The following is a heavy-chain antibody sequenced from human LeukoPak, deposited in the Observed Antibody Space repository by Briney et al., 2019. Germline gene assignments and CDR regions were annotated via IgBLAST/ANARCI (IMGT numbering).Heavy chain of an antibody. CDR2: TRNEANIYTT. Sequence: GGSLRLSCAASGFIFSDHYMDWVRQAPGKGLEWVGRTRNEANIYTTKYAASVKGRFTISRDDSKNSLYLQMNSLRTEDTAVYYCASPVGATTVRAFDIWGQGTMVTVSS. CDR3: ASPVGATTVRAFDI. CDR1: GFIFSDHY. V-gene: IGHV3-72*01. J-gene: IGHJ3*02. D-gene: IGHD1-26*01.